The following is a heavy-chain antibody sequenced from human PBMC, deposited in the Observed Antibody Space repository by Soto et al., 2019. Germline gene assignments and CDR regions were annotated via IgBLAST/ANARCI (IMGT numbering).Heavy chain of an antibody. J-gene: IGHJ6*02. CDR2: INSDGSST. CDR3: AREETAWPLAYGLDV. Sequence: PGGSLRLSCAASGFTFSSYWMHWVRQAPGKGLVWVSRINSDGSSTSYADSVKGRFTISRDNAENSVSLQMNSLRAEDTAVYYCAREETAWPLAYGLDVWGQGTTVTVSS. CDR1: GFTFSSYW. D-gene: IGHD2-21*02. V-gene: IGHV3-74*01.